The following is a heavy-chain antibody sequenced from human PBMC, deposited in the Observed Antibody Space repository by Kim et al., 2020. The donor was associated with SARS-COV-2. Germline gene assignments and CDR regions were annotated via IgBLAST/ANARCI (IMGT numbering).Heavy chain of an antibody. V-gene: IGHV4-39*01. CDR3: ARQRSPITIFGVVNVYYFDY. J-gene: IGHJ4*02. Sequence: RVTISVDTSKNQFSLKLSSVTAADTAVYYCARQRSPITIFGVVNVYYFDYWGQGTLVTVSS. D-gene: IGHD3-3*01.